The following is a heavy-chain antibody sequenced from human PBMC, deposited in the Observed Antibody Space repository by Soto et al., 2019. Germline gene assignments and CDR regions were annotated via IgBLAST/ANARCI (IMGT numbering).Heavy chain of an antibody. CDR3: ARRAETNGWNGFGADKYYFDF. CDR2: MNPNTGNS. V-gene: IGHV1-8*01. Sequence: ASVKVSCKASGYTFTSYDIYWVRQATGQGLEWMGWMNPNTGNSAYAHKFQGRVTMTSDTSISTAHMELSSLRSEDTAVYYCARRAETNGWNGFGADKYYFDFWGQGTLVTVSS. J-gene: IGHJ4*02. D-gene: IGHD1-1*01. CDR1: GYTFTSYD.